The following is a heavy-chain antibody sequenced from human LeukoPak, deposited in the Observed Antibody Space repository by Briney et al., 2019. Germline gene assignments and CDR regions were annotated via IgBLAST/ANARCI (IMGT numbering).Heavy chain of an antibody. Sequence: SETLSLTCTVSGGSISSSSYYWGWIRQPPGKGLEWIGSIYYSGSTYYNPSPKSRVTISVDTSKNQFSLKLSSVTAADTAVYYCALTSGNTWRIAVAGSGFDYWGQGTLVTVSS. D-gene: IGHD6-19*01. CDR2: IYYSGST. J-gene: IGHJ4*02. CDR3: ALTSGNTWRIAVAGSGFDY. CDR1: GGSISSSSYY. V-gene: IGHV4-39*01.